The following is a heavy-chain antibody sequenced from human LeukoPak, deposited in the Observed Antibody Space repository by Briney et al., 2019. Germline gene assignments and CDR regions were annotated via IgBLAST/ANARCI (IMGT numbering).Heavy chain of an antibody. V-gene: IGHV3-30-3*01. D-gene: IGHD2-2*01. CDR3: ARELEGVGYCSSTSCLFDY. CDR2: ISYDGSNK. J-gene: IGHJ4*02. CDR1: GFTFSSYA. Sequence: GGSLRLSCAASGFTFSSYAMHWVRQAPGKGLEWVAVISYDGSNKYYADSVKGRFTISRDNSKNTLYLQMNSLRAEDTAVYYCARELEGVGYCSSTSCLFDYWGQGTLVTVSS.